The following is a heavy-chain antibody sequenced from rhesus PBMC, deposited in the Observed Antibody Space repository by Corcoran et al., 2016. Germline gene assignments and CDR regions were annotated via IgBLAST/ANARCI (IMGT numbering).Heavy chain of an antibody. CDR3: VRGKTAGHFDF. V-gene: IGHV5-2*01. J-gene: IGHJ4*01. D-gene: IGHD1-1*01. CDR2: IYPDNSDT. CDR1: GSIFISYW. Sequence: EVQLVQSGAEVKRPGESLRISCQTSGSIFISYWIGWVRQMPGKGPEWMEMIYPDNSDTYYSPSFQGQVTILVDKSINTAYLQWSTLKASDSATYYCVRGKTAGHFDFWGQGVPVTVSS.